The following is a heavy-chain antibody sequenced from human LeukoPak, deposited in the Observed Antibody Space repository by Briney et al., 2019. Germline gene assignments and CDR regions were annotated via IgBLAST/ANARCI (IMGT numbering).Heavy chain of an antibody. CDR3: ARVGRAYYYDSSGYPKGAFDI. V-gene: IGHV1-18*01. Sequence: VASVKVSCKASGYTFTSYGISWVRQAPGQGLEWMGWISAYNGNTNYAQKLQGRVTMTTDTSTSTAYMELRSLRSDGTAVYYCARVGRAYYYDSSGYPKGAFDIWGQGTMVT. CDR2: ISAYNGNT. CDR1: GYTFTSYG. D-gene: IGHD3-22*01. J-gene: IGHJ3*02.